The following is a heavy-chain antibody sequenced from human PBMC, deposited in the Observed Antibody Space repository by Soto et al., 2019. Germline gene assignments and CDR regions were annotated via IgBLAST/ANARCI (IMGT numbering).Heavy chain of an antibody. D-gene: IGHD1-1*01. CDR1: GGSISSYY. Sequence: SETLSLTCTVSGGSISSYYWSWIRQPPGKGLEWIGYIYYSGSTNYNPSLKSRVTISVDTSKNQFSLKLRSVTAADTAVYYCARVWGPTTGSHFDYWGQGPLVTVSS. CDR2: IYYSGST. V-gene: IGHV4-59*01. CDR3: ARVWGPTTGSHFDY. J-gene: IGHJ4*02.